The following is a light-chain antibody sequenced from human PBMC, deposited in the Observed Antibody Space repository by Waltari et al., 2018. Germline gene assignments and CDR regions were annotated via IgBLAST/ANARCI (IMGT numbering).Light chain of an antibody. CDR2: SNN. J-gene: IGLJ2*01. Sequence: QSVLTQPPSASGTPGQRVTISCSGSSPNIGSNYVYWYQQPPGPAPQPPIYSNNQRPSGVPDRFSGSKSGTSASLAISGLRSEDEADYYCAAWDDSLSGHVVFGGGTKLTVL. CDR1: SPNIGSNY. CDR3: AAWDDSLSGHVV. V-gene: IGLV1-47*01.